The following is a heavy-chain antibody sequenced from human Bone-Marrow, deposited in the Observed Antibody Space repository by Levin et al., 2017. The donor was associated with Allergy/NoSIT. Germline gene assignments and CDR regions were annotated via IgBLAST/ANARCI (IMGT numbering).Heavy chain of an antibody. V-gene: IGHV3-21*01. J-gene: IGHJ4*02. CDR3: ARDGKHCSIASCPEFDY. CDR1: GFTFSNYN. D-gene: IGHD2-2*01. Sequence: PGGSLRLSCAASGFTFSNYNMNWVRQAPGQGLQWVSSISSSSSSIYYADSVKGRFTISRDNAKNSLYLQMNSLRAEDTAVYYCARDGKHCSIASCPEFDYWGQGTLVTVSS. CDR2: ISSSSSSI.